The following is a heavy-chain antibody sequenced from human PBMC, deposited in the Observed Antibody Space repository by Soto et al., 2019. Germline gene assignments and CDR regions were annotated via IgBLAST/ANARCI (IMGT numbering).Heavy chain of an antibody. J-gene: IGHJ3*02. CDR1: GFTFSSYA. CDR2: ISSNGGST. D-gene: IGHD3-22*01. CDR3: ARGYHYYDSSGYDKWDAFDI. V-gene: IGHV3-64D*06. Sequence: PGGSLRLSCAASGFTFSSYAMSWVRQAPGKGLEFVSAISSNGGSTYYADSVKGRFTISRDNSKNTLYLQMSSLRAEDTAVYYCARGYHYYDSSGYDKWDAFDIWGQGTMVTVSS.